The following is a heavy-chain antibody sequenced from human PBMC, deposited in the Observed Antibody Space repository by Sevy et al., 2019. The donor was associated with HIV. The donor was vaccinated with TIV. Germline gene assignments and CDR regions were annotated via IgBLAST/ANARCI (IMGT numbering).Heavy chain of an antibody. Sequence: ASVKVSCKASGYTFTSYGISWVRQPPGQGLEWMGWISAYNGNTNYAQKLQGRVTMTTDTSTSTAYMELRSLRSDDTAVYYCARDQRTYYYGSGRGTRFDPWGQGTLVTVSS. D-gene: IGHD3-10*01. CDR3: ARDQRTYYYGSGRGTRFDP. CDR1: GYTFTSYG. CDR2: ISAYNGNT. V-gene: IGHV1-18*01. J-gene: IGHJ5*02.